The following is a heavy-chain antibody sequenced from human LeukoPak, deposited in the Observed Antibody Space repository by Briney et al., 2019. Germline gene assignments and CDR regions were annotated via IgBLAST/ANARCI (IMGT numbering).Heavy chain of an antibody. V-gene: IGHV3-48*01. J-gene: IGHJ6*02. Sequence: GGSLRLSCTASGFTFSSYSMNWVRQAPGKGLEWVSYISSSSNTMYYADSVKGRFTISRDNAKNSLYLQMNSLRAEDTAVYYCAKNRDTSSWYDPTYYYYGMDVWGQGTTVTVSS. CDR1: GFTFSSYS. CDR2: ISSSSNTM. CDR3: AKNRDTSSWYDPTYYYYGMDV. D-gene: IGHD6-13*01.